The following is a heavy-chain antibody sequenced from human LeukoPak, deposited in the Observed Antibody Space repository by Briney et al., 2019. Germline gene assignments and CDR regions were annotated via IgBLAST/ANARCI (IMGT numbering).Heavy chain of an antibody. J-gene: IGHJ6*02. Sequence: GGSLRLSCAASGFTFSDYYLSWIRQAPGKGLVWISYISPSATAIYYADSVRGRLTISRDNAENSLYLQMNSLRAEDTAVYYCARGHYGLDVWGQGTTVTVSS. CDR3: ARGHYGLDV. CDR2: ISPSATAI. CDR1: GFTFSDYY. V-gene: IGHV3-11*01.